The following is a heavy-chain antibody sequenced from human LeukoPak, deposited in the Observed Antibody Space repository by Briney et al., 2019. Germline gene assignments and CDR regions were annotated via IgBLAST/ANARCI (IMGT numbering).Heavy chain of an antibody. Sequence: GGSLRLSCAASGFTFSSYWMTWVRQAPGKGLEWVTNIKQDASERYYVDSVKGRFTISRDNAKNSLYLQMNSLRAEDTAVYYCATPTAGTWHFDYWGQGTLVTVSS. CDR2: IKQDASER. J-gene: IGHJ4*02. V-gene: IGHV3-7*01. D-gene: IGHD1-1*01. CDR1: GFTFSSYW. CDR3: ATPTAGTWHFDY.